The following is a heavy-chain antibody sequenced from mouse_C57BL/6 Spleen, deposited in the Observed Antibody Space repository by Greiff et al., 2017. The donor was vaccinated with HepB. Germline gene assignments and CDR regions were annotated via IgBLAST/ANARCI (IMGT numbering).Heavy chain of an antibody. V-gene: IGHV14-1*01. CDR2: IDPEDGDT. Sequence: EVQLQQSGAELVRPGASVKLSCTASGFNIKDYYMHWVKQRPEQGLEWIGRIDPEDGDTEYAPKFQGKATLTADTSSNTAYLQLSSLTSEDPAVYYCTIDASGSSSYAMDYWGQGTSVTVSS. CDR3: TIDASGSSSYAMDY. D-gene: IGHD1-1*01. CDR1: GFNIKDYY. J-gene: IGHJ4*01.